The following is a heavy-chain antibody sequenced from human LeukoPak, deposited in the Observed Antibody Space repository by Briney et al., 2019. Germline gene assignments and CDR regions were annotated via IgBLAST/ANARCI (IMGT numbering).Heavy chain of an antibody. CDR3: ARRHDDLNAFDI. CDR1: GGSISSGDYY. J-gene: IGHJ3*02. CDR2: IYYSGST. D-gene: IGHD3-3*01. Sequence: SETLSLTCTVSGGSISSGDYYWSWIRQPPGKGLEWIGYIYYSGSTFYTPSPKSRITISVDTSKNQFSLKLSSVTAADTAVYYCARRHDDLNAFDIWGQGTMVTVSS. V-gene: IGHV4-30-4*01.